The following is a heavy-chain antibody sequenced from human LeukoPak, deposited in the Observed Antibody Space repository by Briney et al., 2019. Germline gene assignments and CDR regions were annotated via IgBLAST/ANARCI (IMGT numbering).Heavy chain of an antibody. CDR3: ARLDYYDSSGEFDY. J-gene: IGHJ4*02. D-gene: IGHD3-22*01. CDR1: GGSISSSSYY. CDR2: IYYSGST. V-gene: IGHV4-39*01. Sequence: SETLSLTCTVSGGSISSSSYYWGWIRQPPGKGLEWIGSIYYSGSTYYNPSLKSRVTISVDTSQNRFSLKLSSVTAADTAVYYCARLDYYDSSGEFDYWGQGTLVTVSS.